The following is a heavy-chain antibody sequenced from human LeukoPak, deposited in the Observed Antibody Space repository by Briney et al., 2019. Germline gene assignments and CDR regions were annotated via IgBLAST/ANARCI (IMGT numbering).Heavy chain of an antibody. J-gene: IGHJ4*02. CDR2: ISPNDVNR. V-gene: IGHV3-11*01. CDR1: GFNFSDYY. Sequence: AGSLRLSCVGSGFNFSDYYMSWIRQAPGKGLEWISYISPNDVNRYYVDAVKGRFTVSRDNAKNSLFLQMKSLRVEATAVYYCVGSGFPGDYWGQGTLVTV. D-gene: IGHD3-9*01. CDR3: VGSGFPGDY.